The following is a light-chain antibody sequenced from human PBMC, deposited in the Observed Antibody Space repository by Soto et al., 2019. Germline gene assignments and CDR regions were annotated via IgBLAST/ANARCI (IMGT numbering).Light chain of an antibody. Sequence: EIVLTQSPATLSLSPVERATLSCMASQSVISSYLAWYQQKPGQAPRLLIFDASSRATGIPDRFSGSGSGTDFSLSISRLEPEDSAVYYCQQYDSSPLTFGGGTKVDI. CDR2: DAS. CDR1: QSVISSY. V-gene: IGKV3-20*01. J-gene: IGKJ4*01. CDR3: QQYDSSPLT.